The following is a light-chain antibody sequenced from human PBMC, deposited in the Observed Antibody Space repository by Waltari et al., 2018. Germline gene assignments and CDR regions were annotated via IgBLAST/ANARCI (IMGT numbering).Light chain of an antibody. CDR3: MQGTHWPLT. V-gene: IGKV2-30*02. CDR2: KVS. Sequence: DAAMTQSPLSLPVTLGQPASIPCRSSQSLVHSDGNTYLNWFHQRPGQSPRRLIYKVSRRESGVPDRFSGSGSGTYFTLKSSRVEAEDVGIYYCMQGTHWPLTFGQGTRLEI. J-gene: IGKJ5*01. CDR1: QSLVHSDGNTY.